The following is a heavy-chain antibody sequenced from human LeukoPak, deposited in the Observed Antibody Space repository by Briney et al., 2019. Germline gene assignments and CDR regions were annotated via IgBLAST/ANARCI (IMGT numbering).Heavy chain of an antibody. J-gene: IGHJ4*02. CDR2: IIPIFGTA. Sequence: SVKVSCKASGGTFISYAISWVRQAPGQGLEWMGGIIPIFGTANYAQKLQGRVTMTTDTSTSTAYMELRSLRSDDTAVYYCARDPGIVGASYWGQGTLVTVSS. V-gene: IGHV1-69*05. CDR1: GGTFISYA. D-gene: IGHD1-26*01. CDR3: ARDPGIVGASY.